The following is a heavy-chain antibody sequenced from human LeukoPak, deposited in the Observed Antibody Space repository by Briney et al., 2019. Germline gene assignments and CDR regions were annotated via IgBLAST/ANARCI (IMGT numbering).Heavy chain of an antibody. J-gene: IGHJ3*02. Sequence: GGSLRLSCAASGFTMSNNYMNWVRQAPGKGLEWVSVIYSGRNTYYADSVKGRFAISSDNSKNTLFLQMNSLRAEDTAVYYCARGGTAFALDIWGQGTKVTVSS. V-gene: IGHV3-53*01. D-gene: IGHD1-1*01. CDR1: GFTMSNNY. CDR3: ARGGTAFALDI. CDR2: IYSGRNT.